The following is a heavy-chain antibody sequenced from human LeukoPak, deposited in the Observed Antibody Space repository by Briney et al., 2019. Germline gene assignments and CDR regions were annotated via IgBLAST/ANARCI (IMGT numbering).Heavy chain of an antibody. CDR3: AKVSVCYGCYLDY. CDR2: INGAGDNT. V-gene: IGHV3-23*01. D-gene: IGHD3-16*01. Sequence: GGSLRLSCAASGYTFSSHGLTWVRLAPGKGLEWVSTINGAGDNTYYAETVKGRFTISRDNSKNTLYLQIHSLRAEDTAIYYCAKVSVCYGCYLDYWGQGTLVTVSS. CDR1: GYTFSSHG. J-gene: IGHJ4*02.